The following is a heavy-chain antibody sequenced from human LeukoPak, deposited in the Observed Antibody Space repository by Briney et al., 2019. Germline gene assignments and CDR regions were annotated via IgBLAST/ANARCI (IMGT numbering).Heavy chain of an antibody. Sequence: ASVKVSCKASGYTFTSYGISWVRQAPGQGLEWMGWISAYNGNTNYAQKLQGRVTMTTDTSTSTAYMELRSLRSDDTAVYCCARDTYYYDSSGYFRFDYWGQGTLVTVSS. CDR2: ISAYNGNT. V-gene: IGHV1-18*01. D-gene: IGHD3-22*01. J-gene: IGHJ4*02. CDR1: GYTFTSYG. CDR3: ARDTYYYDSSGYFRFDY.